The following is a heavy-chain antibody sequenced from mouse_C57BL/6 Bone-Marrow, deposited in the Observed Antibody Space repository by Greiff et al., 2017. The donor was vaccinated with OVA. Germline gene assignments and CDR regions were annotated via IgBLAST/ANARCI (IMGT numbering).Heavy chain of an antibody. D-gene: IGHD2-4*01. Sequence: VQLQQPGAELVKPGASVKLSCKASGYTFTSYWMHWVKQRPGQGLEWIGMIHPNSGSTNYNEKFKGKATLTVDKSSSTAYMQLSSLTSEDSAVYYGARQGYYDPAWFADWGQGTLVTVSA. CDR1: GYTFTSYW. CDR2: IHPNSGST. V-gene: IGHV1-64*01. CDR3: ARQGYYDPAWFAD. J-gene: IGHJ3*01.